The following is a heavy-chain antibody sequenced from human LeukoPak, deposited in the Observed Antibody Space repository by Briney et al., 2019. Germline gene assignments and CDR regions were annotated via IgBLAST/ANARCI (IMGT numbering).Heavy chain of an antibody. CDR2: ISYDGSNK. J-gene: IGHJ4*02. V-gene: IGHV3-30-3*01. D-gene: IGHD5-18*01. Sequence: GGSLRLSCAASGFTFSSYAMHWVRQAPGKGLEWVAVISYDGSNKYYADSVKGRFTISRDNSKNTLYLQMNSLRTEDTAVYYCAKDRYSYAFEYSDSWGQGTLVTVSS. CDR3: AKDRYSYAFEYSDS. CDR1: GFTFSSYA.